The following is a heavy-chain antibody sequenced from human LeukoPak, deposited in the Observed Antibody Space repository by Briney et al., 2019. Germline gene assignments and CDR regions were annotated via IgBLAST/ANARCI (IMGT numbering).Heavy chain of an antibody. V-gene: IGHV3-23*01. D-gene: IGHD4-17*01. J-gene: IGHJ6*02. CDR2: ISGSGEST. CDR1: GFTFSSYA. CDR3: ARERGDGRDYGRYGMDV. Sequence: GGSLRLSCAASGFTFSSYAMSWVRQAPGKGLEWVSVISGSGESTDYADSVKGRFTISRDNAKNSLYLQMNSLRAEDTAVYYCARERGDGRDYGRYGMDVWGQGTTVTVSS.